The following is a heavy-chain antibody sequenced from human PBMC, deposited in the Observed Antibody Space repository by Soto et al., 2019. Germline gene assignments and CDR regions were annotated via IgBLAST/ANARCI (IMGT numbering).Heavy chain of an antibody. J-gene: IGHJ1*01. V-gene: IGHV4-59*06. CDR1: GDSIISYY. CDR3: ARTPGSGWSQPGWYDM. D-gene: IGHD6-19*01. CDR2: IYHSGDA. Sequence: PSETLSLTCTVSGDSIISYYWTWSRQPPWKGPEWIGCIYHSGDAYYIPSLKSRLTISVDTSKNQFSLNLSSVTAADTAVYHCARTPGSGWSQPGWYDMWGQGTLVTVSS.